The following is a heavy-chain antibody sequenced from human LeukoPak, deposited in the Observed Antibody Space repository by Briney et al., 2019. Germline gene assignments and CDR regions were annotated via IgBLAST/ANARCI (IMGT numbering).Heavy chain of an antibody. Sequence: ASVKVSCKASGYTFTSYGISWVRQAPGQGLEWMGWISAYNGNTNYAQKLQGRVTMTTDTSTSTAYMELRSLRSDDTAVYYCARDCSGGSCPPPIFDYWGQGTLVTVSS. CDR1: GYTFTSYG. D-gene: IGHD2-15*01. V-gene: IGHV1-18*01. J-gene: IGHJ4*02. CDR2: ISAYNGNT. CDR3: ARDCSGGSCPPPIFDY.